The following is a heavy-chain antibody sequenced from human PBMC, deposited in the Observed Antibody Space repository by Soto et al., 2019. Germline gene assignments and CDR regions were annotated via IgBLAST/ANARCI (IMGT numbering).Heavy chain of an antibody. CDR3: AKDRYYDILTGYPHDAFDI. V-gene: IGHV3-23*01. CDR2: ISGSGGST. D-gene: IGHD3-9*01. CDR1: GFTFSSYA. Sequence: GGSLRLSCAASGFTFSSYAMSWVRQAPGKGLEWVSAISGSGGSTYYADSVKGRFTISRDNSKNTLYLQMNSLRAEDTAVYYCAKDRYYDILTGYPHDAFDIWGQGTMVTVSS. J-gene: IGHJ3*02.